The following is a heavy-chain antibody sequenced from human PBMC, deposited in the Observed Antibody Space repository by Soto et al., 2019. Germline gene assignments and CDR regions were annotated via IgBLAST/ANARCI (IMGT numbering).Heavy chain of an antibody. D-gene: IGHD3-10*01. J-gene: IGHJ6*02. CDR2: IYYSGIT. V-gene: IGHV4-31*02. Sequence: PSETLSLTCTVSGDSISSNGYYWSWIRQHPGKGLEWIGYIYYSGITYYNPSLKSRVTISLDTPKKQFSLKLSSVTAADTAVYYCASDNRGSNQFDGMDVWGQGTTVTVSS. CDR3: ASDNRGSNQFDGMDV. CDR1: GDSISSNGYY.